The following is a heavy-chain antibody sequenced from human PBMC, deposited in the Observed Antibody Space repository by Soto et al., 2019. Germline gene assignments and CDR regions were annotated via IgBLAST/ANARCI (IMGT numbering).Heavy chain of an antibody. V-gene: IGHV4-38-2*01. J-gene: IGHJ4*02. CDR1: GYSITSGFY. D-gene: IGHD3-16*01. Sequence: SETLSLTCGVSGYSITSGFYWGWVRQSPGKGLEWIGTISYSAKTFYNPSLASLFSMAVDSSKNQFSLRLTSVTAADTALYYCTRGAGAPWVRFDSWGRGILVTVSS. CDR3: TRGAGAPWVRFDS. CDR2: ISYSAKT.